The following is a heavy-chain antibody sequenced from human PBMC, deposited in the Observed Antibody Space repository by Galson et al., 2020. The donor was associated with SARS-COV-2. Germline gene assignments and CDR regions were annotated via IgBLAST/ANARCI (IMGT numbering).Heavy chain of an antibody. J-gene: IGHJ4*02. V-gene: IGHV3-72*01. CDR1: GFTFSDHY. Sequence: PGGSLRLSCVVSGFTFSDHYMDWVRLAPGRGLEWVGRSKNKAYGHVIDYAASVKGRFTISRDNSKSTLYLQMNSLKAEDTALYYCARENDYDASDYWVIDYWGQGSLVSVSS. CDR3: ARENDYDASDYWVIDY. CDR2: SKNKAYGHVI. D-gene: IGHD3-22*01.